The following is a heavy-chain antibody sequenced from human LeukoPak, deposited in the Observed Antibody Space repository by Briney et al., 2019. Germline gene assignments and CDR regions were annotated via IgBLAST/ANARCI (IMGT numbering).Heavy chain of an antibody. CDR3: AREWYYYGSGSLTGFDP. J-gene: IGHJ5*02. Sequence: ASVKVSCKASGYTFTDSYMDWVRQAPGQGLEWMGWINPNSGDTNYAQKFQGWVTMTRDTSISTAYMELSRLRSDDTAVYYCAREWYYYGSGSLTGFDPWGQGTLVTVSS. CDR2: INPNSGDT. V-gene: IGHV1-2*04. CDR1: GYTFTDSY. D-gene: IGHD3-10*01.